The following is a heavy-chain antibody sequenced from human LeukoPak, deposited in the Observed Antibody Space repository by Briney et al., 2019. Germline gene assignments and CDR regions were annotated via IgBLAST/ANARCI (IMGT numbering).Heavy chain of an antibody. J-gene: IGHJ6*04. Sequence: ASVKVSCKASGYTFTSYAMHWVRQAPGQRLEWMGWINAVNGNTKYSQKVQGRVTITRDTSASTAYMELSSLRSEDTAVYYCARDAFGELYDYYYYGMDVWGKGTTVTVSS. CDR2: INAVNGNT. D-gene: IGHD3-10*01. V-gene: IGHV1-3*01. CDR3: ARDAFGELYDYYYYGMDV. CDR1: GYTFTSYA.